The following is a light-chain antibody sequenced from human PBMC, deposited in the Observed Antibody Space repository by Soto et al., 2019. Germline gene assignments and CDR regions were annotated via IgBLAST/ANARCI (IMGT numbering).Light chain of an antibody. J-gene: IGKJ5*01. CDR2: KVS. V-gene: IGKV2-30*01. Sequence: DVVLTQSPLSLPVTLGQASSLSCRSSQSLVNSDGNTDLTWFQQRPGQSPRRLMYKVSNLDSGVSDRFSGSGYGTDFTLQLSWVEAEDLGIYYWMQGTYWPTFGQGTRLAIQ. CDR1: QSLVNSDGNTD. CDR3: MQGTYWPT.